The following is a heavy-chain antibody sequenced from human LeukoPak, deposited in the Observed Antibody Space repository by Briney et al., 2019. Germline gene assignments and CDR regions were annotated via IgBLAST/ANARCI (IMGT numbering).Heavy chain of an antibody. D-gene: IGHD3-22*01. CDR2: ISYDGSNK. CDR1: GFAFSSYA. J-gene: IGHJ4*02. V-gene: IGHV3-30*04. CDR3: AMIVVIRDY. Sequence: GGSLRLSCAASGFAFSSYAMHWVRQAPGKGLEWVAVISYDGSNKYYADSVKGRFTISRDNSKNTLYLQMNSLRAEDTAVYYCAMIVVIRDYWGQGTLVTVSS.